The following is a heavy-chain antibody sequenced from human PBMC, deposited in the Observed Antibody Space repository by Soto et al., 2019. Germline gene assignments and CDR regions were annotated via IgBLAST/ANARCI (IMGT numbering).Heavy chain of an antibody. J-gene: IGHJ4*02. D-gene: IGHD3-16*02. Sequence: EVQLLESGGGLVQPGGSLRLSCAASGFTYESYAMSWVRQAPGKGLEWVSGINSGGTVAHYADSVKGRFAISRDNSKNTPPLEMNSPRAAATGLYYCAISTGGFGGLFVVPSDYWGQGTLVTVS. CDR1: GFTYESYA. V-gene: IGHV3-23*01. CDR3: AISTGGFGGLFVVPSDY. CDR2: INSGGTVA.